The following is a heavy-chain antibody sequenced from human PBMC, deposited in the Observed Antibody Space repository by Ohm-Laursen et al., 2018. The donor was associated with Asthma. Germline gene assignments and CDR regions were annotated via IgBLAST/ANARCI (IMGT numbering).Heavy chain of an antibody. Sequence: SLRLSCAASGFTFSDYYMSWIRQAPGKGLEWVSFISSSGFTIYYADSVKGRFTISRDNAKNSLYLQMNSLRAEDTAVYYCARGDGYNTISFWGYLGQGTQVTVSS. D-gene: IGHD5-24*01. CDR2: ISSSGFTI. V-gene: IGHV3-11*04. J-gene: IGHJ4*02. CDR3: ARGDGYNTISFWGY. CDR1: GFTFSDYY.